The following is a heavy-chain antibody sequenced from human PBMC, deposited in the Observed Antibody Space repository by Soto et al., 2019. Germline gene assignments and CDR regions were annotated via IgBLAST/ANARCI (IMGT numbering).Heavy chain of an antibody. CDR1: GGSISSYY. Sequence: PSETLSLTCTVSGGSISSYYWNWIRQSPGKGLEYIGYIHYSGITNYNPSLKSRVTISVDTSKNQFSLKLSSVTAADTAVYYCARGLNWFDPWGQGALVTVSS. CDR3: ARGLNWFDP. V-gene: IGHV4-59*01. J-gene: IGHJ5*02. CDR2: IHYSGIT.